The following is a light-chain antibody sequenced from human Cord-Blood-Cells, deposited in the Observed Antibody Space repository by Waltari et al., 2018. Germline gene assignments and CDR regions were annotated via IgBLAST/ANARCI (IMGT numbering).Light chain of an antibody. J-gene: IGKJ3*01. V-gene: IGKV1-33*01. CDR2: DAS. CDR1: QDISNY. Sequence: DIQMTQSPSSLSASVGDRVTITCQASQDISNYLNWYQQKPGKAHKLLIYDASNLETGVPSRFSGSGSGTDFTFTISSLQPEDIATYYCQQYDNLQFTFGPGTKVDIK. CDR3: QQYDNLQFT.